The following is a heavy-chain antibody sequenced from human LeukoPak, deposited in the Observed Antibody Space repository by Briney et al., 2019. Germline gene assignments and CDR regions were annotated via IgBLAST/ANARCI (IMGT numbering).Heavy chain of an antibody. J-gene: IGHJ4*02. CDR3: ARRSYGDYGYYFDY. D-gene: IGHD4-17*01. Sequence: PSETLSLTCAVSGGSISSSNWWSWVRQPPGKGLEWIGEIYHSGSTNYNPSLKSRVTISVDTSKNQFSLKLSSVTAADTAVYYCARRSYGDYGYYFDYWGQGTLVTVSS. V-gene: IGHV4-4*02. CDR1: GGSISSSNW. CDR2: IYHSGST.